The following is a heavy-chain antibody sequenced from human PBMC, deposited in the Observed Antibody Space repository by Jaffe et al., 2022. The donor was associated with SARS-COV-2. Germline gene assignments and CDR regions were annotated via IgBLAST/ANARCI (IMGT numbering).Heavy chain of an antibody. D-gene: IGHD2-21*02. Sequence: QVQLVESGGGVVQPGRSLRLSCAASGFTFSSYAMHWVRQAPGKGLEWVAVISYDGSNKYYADSVKGRFTISRDNSKNTLYLQMNSLRAEDTAVYYCAREECGGDCYLATYYFDYWGQGTLVTVSS. CDR3: AREECGGDCYLATYYFDY. CDR1: GFTFSSYA. J-gene: IGHJ4*02. V-gene: IGHV3-30*04. CDR2: ISYDGSNK.